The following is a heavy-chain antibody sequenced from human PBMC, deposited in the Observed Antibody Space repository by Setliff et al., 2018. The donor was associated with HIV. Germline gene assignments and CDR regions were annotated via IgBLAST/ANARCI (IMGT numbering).Heavy chain of an antibody. CDR1: GFMFGDYL. J-gene: IGHJ4*02. CDR3: ARDYSRYTWNYFDY. V-gene: IGHV3-7*03. Sequence: GGSLRLSCTASGFMFGDYLMSWVRQAPGKGLEWVANIKQDGSEKYYVDSVKGRFTISRDNAKKSLYLQMNSLRAKDTALYYCARDYSRYTWNYFDYWGQGTLVTVSS. CDR2: IKQDGSEK. D-gene: IGHD1-20*01.